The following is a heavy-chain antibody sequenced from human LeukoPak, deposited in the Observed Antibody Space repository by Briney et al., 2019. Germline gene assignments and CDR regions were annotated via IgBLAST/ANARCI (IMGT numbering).Heavy chain of an antibody. CDR1: GYTFTDYY. CDR3: AREEVIAAAGPTLDY. J-gene: IGHJ4*02. Sequence: ASVKVSCKASGYTFTDYYMHWVRQAPGQGLEWMGWVNPNSGGTNYAQKFQGRVTMTRDTSISTAYMELSRLRSDDTAVFYCAREEVIAAAGPTLDYWGQGALVTVSS. D-gene: IGHD6-13*01. V-gene: IGHV1-2*02. CDR2: VNPNSGGT.